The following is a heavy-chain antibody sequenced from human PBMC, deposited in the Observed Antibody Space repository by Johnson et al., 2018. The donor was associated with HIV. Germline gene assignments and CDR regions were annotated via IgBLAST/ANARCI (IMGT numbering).Heavy chain of an antibody. Sequence: VQLVESGGGVVRPGGSLRLSCTASGFTFSDNGMSWVRQSPGKGLEWVSGINWNGGSTGYADSVKGRFTVSRDNAKNSLYLQMNNLRAEDTAVYYCVRDDGSNYEAFDIWGQGTMVTVSS. V-gene: IGHV3-20*04. CDR3: VRDDGSNYEAFDI. CDR1: GFTFSDNG. J-gene: IGHJ3*02. D-gene: IGHD4-11*01. CDR2: INWNGGST.